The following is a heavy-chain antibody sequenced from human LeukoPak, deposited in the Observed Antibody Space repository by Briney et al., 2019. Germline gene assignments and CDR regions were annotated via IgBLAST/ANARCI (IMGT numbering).Heavy chain of an antibody. Sequence: GASVKVSCKASGYTFTGYYMHWVRQAPGQGLEWMGWMNPNSGNTGYAQKFQGRVTITRNTSMSTAYMELSSLRSEDTAVYYCARVPPSHSSSSRPFDPWGQGTLVTVSS. CDR1: GYTFTGYY. J-gene: IGHJ5*02. CDR2: MNPNSGNT. V-gene: IGHV1-8*03. CDR3: ARVPPSHSSSSRPFDP. D-gene: IGHD6-6*01.